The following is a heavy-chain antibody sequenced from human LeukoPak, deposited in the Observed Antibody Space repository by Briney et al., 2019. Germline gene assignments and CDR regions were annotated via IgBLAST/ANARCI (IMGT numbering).Heavy chain of an antibody. J-gene: IGHJ6*04. V-gene: IGHV4-4*07. D-gene: IGHD1-1*01. CDR2: IHTSGST. CDR1: GGSISNFY. CDR3: ARGPGYGPGATTGMDV. Sequence: KPSETLSLTCTVSGGSISNFYWSWIRQPAGKGLEWIGRIHTSGSTDYNPSLRSRVSMSVDTSNKQFSLNVTSVTAADTAVYYCARGPGYGPGATTGMDVWGTETTVTVSS.